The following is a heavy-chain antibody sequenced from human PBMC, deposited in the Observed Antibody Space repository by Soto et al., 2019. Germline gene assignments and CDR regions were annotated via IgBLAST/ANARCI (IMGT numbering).Heavy chain of an antibody. D-gene: IGHD4-17*01. CDR3: ARHETLHGDYDY. J-gene: IGHJ4*02. V-gene: IGHV1-18*01. Sequence: ASVKVSCKASGYTFTSYGISWVRQAPGQGLEWMGWISPYKGHTNYAQNLQGRVTMTTDTSTSTACMELSSVTAADTAVYYCARHETLHGDYDYWGQG. CDR2: ISPYKGHT. CDR1: GYTFTSYG.